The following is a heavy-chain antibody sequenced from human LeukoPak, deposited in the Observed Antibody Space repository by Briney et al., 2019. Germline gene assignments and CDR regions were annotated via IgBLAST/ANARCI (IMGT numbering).Heavy chain of an antibody. CDR2: IASDGNNR. J-gene: IGHJ4*02. Sequence: GGSLRLSCAASGFTISTYAMSWVRQAPGKGLVWVSRIASDGNNRDYADSVKGRFTISRDNAKNTLYLRMNSLRVEDTAVYYCARGRPHGNDYWGQGTLVTVSS. V-gene: IGHV3-74*01. CDR3: ARGRPHGNDY. CDR1: GFTISTYA. D-gene: IGHD4-23*01.